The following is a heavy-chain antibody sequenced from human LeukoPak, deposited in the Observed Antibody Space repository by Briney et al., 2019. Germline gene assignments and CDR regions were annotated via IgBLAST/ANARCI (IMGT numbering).Heavy chain of an antibody. CDR2: IYPDDSDA. V-gene: IGHV5-51*01. CDR3: ARLHCSGDSCNLDY. Sequence: GESLKISFKGPGXTFTDYWIGWVRQMPGKGVEWMGIIYPDDSDARYSPSFRGQVTISADKSISTAYLQWSSLEASDTAMYYCARLHCSGDSCNLDYWGQGSLVTVSS. CDR1: GXTFTDYW. J-gene: IGHJ4*02. D-gene: IGHD2-15*01.